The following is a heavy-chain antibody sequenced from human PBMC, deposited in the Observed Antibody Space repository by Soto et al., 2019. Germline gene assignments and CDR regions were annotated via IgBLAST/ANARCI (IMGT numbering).Heavy chain of an antibody. D-gene: IGHD6-13*01. CDR3: ARDRKPNRYSSSWYSWFDP. CDR2: INAGNGNT. CDR1: GYTFTSYA. J-gene: IGHJ5*02. V-gene: IGHV1-3*01. Sequence: ASVKVSCKASGYTFTSYAMHWVRQAPGQRLEWMGWINAGNGNTKYSQKFQGRVTITRDTSASTAYMELSSLRSEDTAVYYCARDRKPNRYSSSWYSWFDPWGREPWSPSPQ.